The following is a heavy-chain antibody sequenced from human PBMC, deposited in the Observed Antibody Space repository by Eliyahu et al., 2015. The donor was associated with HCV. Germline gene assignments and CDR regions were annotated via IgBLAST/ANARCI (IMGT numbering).Heavy chain of an antibody. Sequence: QVTLRESGPASVKPTQTLTLTCTFSGFSLSTSGMCVSWIRQPPGKALEWLARIDWDNDKYYSTSLKTRLTISKDTSKNQVVLTMTNMDPVDTATYYCARIRHDSSGYYYFDHWGQGTLVTVSS. J-gene: IGHJ4*02. CDR1: GFSLSTSGMC. V-gene: IGHV2-70*15. CDR3: ARIRHDSSGYYYFDH. D-gene: IGHD3-22*01. CDR2: IDWDNDK.